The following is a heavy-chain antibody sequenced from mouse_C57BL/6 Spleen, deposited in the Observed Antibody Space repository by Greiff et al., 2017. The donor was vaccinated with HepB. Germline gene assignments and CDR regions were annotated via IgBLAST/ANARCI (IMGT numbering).Heavy chain of an antibody. CDR1: GYTFTSYW. V-gene: IGHV1-69*01. Sequence: VQLQQSGAELVMPGASVKLSCKASGYTFTSYWMHWVKQRPGQGLEWIGEIDPSDSYTNYNQKFKGKSTLTVDKSSSTAYMQLSSLTSEDSAVYYCARDYGSSWYFDVWGTRTTVTVSS. CDR3: ARDYGSSWYFDV. J-gene: IGHJ1*03. D-gene: IGHD1-1*01. CDR2: IDPSDSYT.